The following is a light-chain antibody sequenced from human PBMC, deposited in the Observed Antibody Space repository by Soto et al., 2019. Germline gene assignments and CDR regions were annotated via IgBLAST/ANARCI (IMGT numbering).Light chain of an antibody. Sequence: EIVLTQSPGTLSLSPGESATLSCRASQSVNSRLAWYHHKPGEAPRLLISDASIRAAGIPDRFSGSGSGTDFTLTISRLEPEDFALYYCQQYNSWPPGTFGQGTKVDIK. CDR1: QSVNSR. J-gene: IGKJ2*01. V-gene: IGKV3-20*01. CDR2: DAS. CDR3: QQYNSWPPGT.